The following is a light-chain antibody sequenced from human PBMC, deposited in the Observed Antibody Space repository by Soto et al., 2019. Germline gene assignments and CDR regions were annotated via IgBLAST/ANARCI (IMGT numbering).Light chain of an antibody. CDR3: QQYASSPWT. V-gene: IGKV3-20*01. CDR1: QSVTSNY. CDR2: GAS. Sequence: EIVLTQSPGTLSLSPGERATLSCRASQSVTSNYLAWYQQKPGQAPSLLIYGASARAAGIPDRFSGSGTGTDXAXTXSGXXXXDFAVYFCQQYASSPWTFGQGTKVEIK. J-gene: IGKJ1*01.